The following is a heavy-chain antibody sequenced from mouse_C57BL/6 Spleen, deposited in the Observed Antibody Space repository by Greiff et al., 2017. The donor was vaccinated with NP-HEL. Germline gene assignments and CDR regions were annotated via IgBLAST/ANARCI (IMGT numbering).Heavy chain of an antibody. CDR2: IDPENGDT. CDR1: GFNIKDDY. CDR3: TITGTTFAY. Sequence: VHVKQSGAELVRPGASVKLSCTASGFNIKDDYMHWVKQRPEQGLEWIGWIDPENGDTEYASKFQGKATITADTSSNTAYLQLSSLTSEDTAVYYCTITGTTFAYWGQGTLVTVSA. J-gene: IGHJ3*01. D-gene: IGHD4-1*01. V-gene: IGHV14-4*01.